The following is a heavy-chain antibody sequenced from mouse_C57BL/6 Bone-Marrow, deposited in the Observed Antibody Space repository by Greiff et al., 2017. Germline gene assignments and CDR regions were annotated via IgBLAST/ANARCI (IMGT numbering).Heavy chain of an antibody. V-gene: IGHV2-5*01. Sequence: VQLQQSGPGLVQPSQSLSITCTVSGFSLTSYGVHWVRQSPGKGLEWLGVIWRGGSTDYNAAFMSRLSITKDNSKSQVFFKMNSLQADDTAIYYCAKNGITTVVAYWYFDVWGTGTTVTVSS. CDR2: IWRGGST. D-gene: IGHD1-1*01. J-gene: IGHJ1*03. CDR3: AKNGITTVVAYWYFDV. CDR1: GFSLTSYG.